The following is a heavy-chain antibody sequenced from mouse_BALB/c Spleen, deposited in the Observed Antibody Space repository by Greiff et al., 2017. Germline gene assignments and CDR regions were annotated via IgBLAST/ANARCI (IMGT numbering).Heavy chain of an antibody. D-gene: IGHD1-1*01. CDR3: ARRGYGSSYGWYFDV. V-gene: IGHV1-63*01. J-gene: IGHJ1*01. CDR1: GYAFTNYW. Sequence: QVQLQQSGAELVRPGTSVKISCKASGYAFTNYWLGWVKQRPGHGLEWIGDIYPGSGNTYYNEKFKGKATLTADKSSSTAYMQLSSLTSEDSAVYFCARRGYGSSYGWYFDVWGAGTTVTVSS. CDR2: IYPGSGNT.